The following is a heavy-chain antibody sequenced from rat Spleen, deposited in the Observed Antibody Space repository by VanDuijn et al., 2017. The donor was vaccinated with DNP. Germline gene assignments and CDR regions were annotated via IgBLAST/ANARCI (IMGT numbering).Heavy chain of an antibody. CDR3: ATSESAGFVY. V-gene: IGHV5-29*01. CDR2: ISYNGGTP. Sequence: EVQLVESGGGLVQPGRSLKLSCAVSGFTFSDYYMAWVRQAPAKGLEWVATISYNGGTPYYRDSVKGRFTISRDNGKSTLYLQMDSLRSEDTATYYCATSESAGFVYWGQGTLVTVSS. J-gene: IGHJ3*01. CDR1: GFTFSDYY. D-gene: IGHD3-7*01.